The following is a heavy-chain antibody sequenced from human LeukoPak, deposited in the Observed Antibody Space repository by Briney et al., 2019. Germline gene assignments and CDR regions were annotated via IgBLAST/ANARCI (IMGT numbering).Heavy chain of an antibody. V-gene: IGHV3-23*01. J-gene: IGHJ6*03. CDR3: AKPTAMVYYYYMDV. D-gene: IGHD5-18*01. Sequence: GGSLRLSCAASGFTFSSYAMSWVRQAPGKGLEWVSAISGSGGSTYYADSVKGRFTISRDNSKNTLYLQMNSLRAEGTAVYYCAKPTAMVYYYYMDVWGKGTTVTVSS. CDR1: GFTFSSYA. CDR2: ISGSGGST.